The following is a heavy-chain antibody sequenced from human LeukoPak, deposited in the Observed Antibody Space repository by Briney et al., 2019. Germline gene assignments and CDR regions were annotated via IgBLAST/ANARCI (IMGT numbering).Heavy chain of an antibody. J-gene: IGHJ5*02. V-gene: IGHV1-18*01. CDR3: ARIACSSSSCTYSGRRRVRGGSLDP. D-gene: IGHD2-2*01. Sequence: ASVKVSCKASGYTFNTYGISWVQQAPGHGLEWMGWIGSYNGNTSYAEKYQGRITMSKDTSTSTGYLELRSLRSDDTAVYYCARIACSSSSCTYSGRRRVRGGSLDPWGQGTQVTVSS. CDR1: GYTFNTYG. CDR2: IGSYNGNT.